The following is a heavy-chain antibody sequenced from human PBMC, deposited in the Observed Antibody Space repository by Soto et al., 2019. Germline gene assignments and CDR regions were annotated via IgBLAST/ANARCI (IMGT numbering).Heavy chain of an antibody. CDR1: GGSISSGGYY. D-gene: IGHD3-3*01. CDR3: ARGKSLDWLLNYFDY. Sequence: QVQLQESGPGLVKPSETLSLTCTVSGGSISSGGYYWSWIRQHPGKGLEWIGYIYYRGSTYYSPSLKSRLTLSVDTPKSQFSLQLSCVTAADTAVYYCARGKSLDWLLNYFDYWGQGSPVTVSS. CDR2: IYYRGST. J-gene: IGHJ4*02. V-gene: IGHV4-31*03.